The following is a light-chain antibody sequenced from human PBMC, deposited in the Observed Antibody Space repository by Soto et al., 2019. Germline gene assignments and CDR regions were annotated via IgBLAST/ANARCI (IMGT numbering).Light chain of an antibody. V-gene: IGLV2-23*01. CDR3: CSYAGNSTYV. J-gene: IGLJ1*01. CDR1: SSDVGSYNL. CDR2: EGS. Sequence: QSALTQPASVSGSPGQSITISCTGTSSDVGSYNLVSWYQQHPGKAPKLMVYEGSKRPSGVSNRFSGSKSGNTASLTISGLQVEDEADYCCCSYAGNSTYVFGIGTKLTVL.